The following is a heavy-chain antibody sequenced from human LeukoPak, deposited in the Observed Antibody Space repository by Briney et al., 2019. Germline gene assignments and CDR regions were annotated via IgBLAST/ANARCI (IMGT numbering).Heavy chain of an antibody. CDR1: GYTFTSYD. CDR3: ARDARVWFGDPFDY. CDR2: MNPNNGNT. D-gene: IGHD3-10*01. J-gene: IGHJ4*02. V-gene: IGHV1-18*01. Sequence: ASVKVSCKASGYTFTSYDINWVRQATGQGLEWMGWMNPNNGNTNYAQKLQGRVTMTTDTSTSTAYMELRSLRSDDTAVYYCARDARVWFGDPFDYWGQGTLVTVSS.